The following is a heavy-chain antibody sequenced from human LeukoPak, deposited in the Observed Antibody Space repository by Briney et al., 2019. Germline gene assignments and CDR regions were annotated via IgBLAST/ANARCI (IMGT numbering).Heavy chain of an antibody. D-gene: IGHD3-9*01. J-gene: IGHJ4*02. V-gene: IGHV4-39*07. CDR3: ARGGVDWTFDY. CDR1: GGSISSSSYY. Sequence: SETLSLTCTVSGGSISSSSYYWGWIRQPPGKGLEWIGTIYYSGSTSYYPSLKSRVTISVDTPKNQFSLNLSSVTAADTAVYYCARGGVDWTFDYWGQGTLVTVSS. CDR2: IYYSGST.